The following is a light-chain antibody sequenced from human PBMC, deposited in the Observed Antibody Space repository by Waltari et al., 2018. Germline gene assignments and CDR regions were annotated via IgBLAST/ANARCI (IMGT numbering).Light chain of an antibody. Sequence: DIQMTQSPSSLSASIGDRVTLTCQASNDINNYLNWYQQRPGKAPKLLIYDTSNLETGVPSRFSGSGSGTDYTFTISSLQPEDIATYYCQQYDNFPFTFGPGTKVDI. V-gene: IGKV1-33*01. CDR2: DTS. CDR1: NDINNY. J-gene: IGKJ3*01. CDR3: QQYDNFPFT.